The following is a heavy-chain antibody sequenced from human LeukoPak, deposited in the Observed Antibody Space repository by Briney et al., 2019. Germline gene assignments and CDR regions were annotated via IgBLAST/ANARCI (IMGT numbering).Heavy chain of an antibody. Sequence: GSSVKVSCKASGGTFSSYTISWVRQAPGQGLEWMGRIIPIFGTANYAQKFQGRVTITADESTSTAYMELSSLRSEDTAVYYCASSLGYCTNGVCFNWFDPWGQGTLVTVSS. D-gene: IGHD2-8*01. CDR3: ASSLGYCTNGVCFNWFDP. V-gene: IGHV1-69*15. CDR1: GGTFSSYT. J-gene: IGHJ5*02. CDR2: IIPIFGTA.